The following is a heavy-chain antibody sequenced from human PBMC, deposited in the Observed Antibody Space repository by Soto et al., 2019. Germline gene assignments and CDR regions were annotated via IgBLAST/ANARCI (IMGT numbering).Heavy chain of an antibody. Sequence: HPGGSLRLSCAASGFTFSSYAMSWVRQAPGKGLEWVSAISGSGGSTYYADSVKGRFTISRDNSKNTLYLQMNSLRAEDTAVYYCAKQLRYYDSSGYREFDYWGQGTLVTVSS. CDR1: GFTFSSYA. J-gene: IGHJ4*02. CDR2: ISGSGGST. D-gene: IGHD3-22*01. V-gene: IGHV3-23*01. CDR3: AKQLRYYDSSGYREFDY.